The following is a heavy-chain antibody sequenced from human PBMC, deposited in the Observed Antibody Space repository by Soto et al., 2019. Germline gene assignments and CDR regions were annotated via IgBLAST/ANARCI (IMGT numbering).Heavy chain of an antibody. CDR2: INPNSGGT. D-gene: IGHD3-3*01. CDR1: GYTFTGYY. J-gene: IGHJ6*02. Sequence: ASVKVSCKASGYTFTGYYMYWVRQAPGQGLEWMGWINPNSGGTNYAQKFQGWVTMTRDTSISTAYMELSRLRSDDTAVYYCARGGRITIFGVVIIGATPVHGIDVWGQGTTVTVSS. CDR3: ARGGRITIFGVVIIGATPVHGIDV. V-gene: IGHV1-2*04.